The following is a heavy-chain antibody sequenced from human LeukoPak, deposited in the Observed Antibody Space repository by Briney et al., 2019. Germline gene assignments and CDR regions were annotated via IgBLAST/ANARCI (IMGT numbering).Heavy chain of an antibody. D-gene: IGHD1/OR15-1a*01. CDR1: GFTVSSNF. CDR2: IYSGGGT. J-gene: IGHJ6*03. CDR3: ASCATGTLYGGWYCYYYMDV. V-gene: IGHV3-53*01. Sequence: GGSLRLSCAASGFTVSSNFMSWVRQAPGKGLEWVSVIYSGGGTYYADSGKGRFTISRDNSKNTMHPQMSSLRADDTAVYYCASCATGTLYGGWYCYYYMDVWAKGPRSPSP.